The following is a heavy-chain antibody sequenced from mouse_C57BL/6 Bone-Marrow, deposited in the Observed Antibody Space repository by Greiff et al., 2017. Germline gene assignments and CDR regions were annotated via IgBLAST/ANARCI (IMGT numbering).Heavy chain of an antibody. J-gene: IGHJ2*01. D-gene: IGHD1-1*01. CDR3: ARTDYYGSSYFFDY. Sequence: QVHVKQPGAELVKPGASVKLSCKASGYTFTSYWMHWVKQRPGQGLEWIGMIHPNSGSTNYNEKFKSKATLTVNKSSRTAYIQLSSLTSDDSAVYYCARTDYYGSSYFFDYWGQGTTLTVSS. V-gene: IGHV1-64*01. CDR2: IHPNSGST. CDR1: GYTFTSYW.